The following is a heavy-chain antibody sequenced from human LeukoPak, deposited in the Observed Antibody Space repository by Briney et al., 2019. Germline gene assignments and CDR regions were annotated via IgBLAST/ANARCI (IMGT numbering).Heavy chain of an antibody. Sequence: ASVKVSCKASGYTFTDYYMHWVRQAPGQGLEWLGWINPNSGGTNYAQKFQGRVTMTRDTSISTAYMDLSRLRSDDTAVYYCAREYISSASEYFQHWGQGTLVTVSS. D-gene: IGHD6-13*01. V-gene: IGHV1-2*02. CDR2: INPNSGGT. CDR1: GYTFTDYY. CDR3: AREYISSASEYFQH. J-gene: IGHJ1*01.